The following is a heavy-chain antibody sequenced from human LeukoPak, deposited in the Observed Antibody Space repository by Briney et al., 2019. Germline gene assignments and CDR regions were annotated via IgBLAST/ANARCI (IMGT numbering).Heavy chain of an antibody. J-gene: IGHJ4*02. CDR2: ISSSSSYI. Sequence: GGSLRLSCAASGFTFSSYSMNWVRQAPGKGLEWVSSISSSSSYIYYADSVKGRFTTSRDNAKNSLYLQMNSLRAEDTAVYYCARDVMTTVTTFLYWGQGTLVTVSS. CDR3: ARDVMTTVTTFLY. D-gene: IGHD4-17*01. V-gene: IGHV3-21*01. CDR1: GFTFSSYS.